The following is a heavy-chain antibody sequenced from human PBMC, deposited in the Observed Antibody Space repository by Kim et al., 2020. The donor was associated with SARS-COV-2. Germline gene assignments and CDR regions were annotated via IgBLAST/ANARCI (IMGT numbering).Heavy chain of an antibody. CDR3: ARHGVRLFDN. CDR2: ISHTGGT. V-gene: IGHV4-34*01. Sequence: SETLSHTCAVFGGSYSSWIRQPPGKGLEWIGQISHTGGTIYNPSLKSRVTISFDASKSQLSLNLSSVTAADTAVYYWARHGVRLFDNWGLGTLVTVSS. J-gene: IGHJ4*02. D-gene: IGHD4-17*01. CDR1: GGSY.